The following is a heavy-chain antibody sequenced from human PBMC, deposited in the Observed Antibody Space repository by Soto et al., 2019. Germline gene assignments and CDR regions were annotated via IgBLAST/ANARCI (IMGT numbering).Heavy chain of an antibody. V-gene: IGHV4-30-4*01. J-gene: IGHJ6*02. Sequence: SETLSLTCTVSGGSISSGDYYWSWIRQPPGKGLEWIGYIYYSGSTYYNPSLKSRVTISVDTSKNQFSLKLSSVTAADTAVYYCARGHNRFLEWVDYYGMDVWGQGTTVTVSS. CDR2: IYYSGST. D-gene: IGHD3-3*01. CDR1: GGSISSGDYY. CDR3: ARGHNRFLEWVDYYGMDV.